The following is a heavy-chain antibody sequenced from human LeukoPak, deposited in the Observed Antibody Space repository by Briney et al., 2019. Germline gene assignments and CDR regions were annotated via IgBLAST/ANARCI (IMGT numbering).Heavy chain of an antibody. CDR1: GASISSSSYY. V-gene: IGHV4-61*05. J-gene: IGHJ4*02. Sequence: SETLSLTCTVSGASISSSSYYWGWIRQPPGKGLEWIGYISYSGSTNYNPSLKSRVTISVDTSKNQFSLKLSSVTAADAAVYYCTRQTLMGYYFDFWGQGTLVTVSS. D-gene: IGHD3-10*01. CDR2: ISYSGST. CDR3: TRQTLMGYYFDF.